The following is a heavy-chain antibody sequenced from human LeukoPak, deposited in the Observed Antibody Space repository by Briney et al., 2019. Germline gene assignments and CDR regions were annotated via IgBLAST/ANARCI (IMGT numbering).Heavy chain of an antibody. J-gene: IGHJ4*02. CDR1: GRSLSDYY. V-gene: IGHV4-34*01. D-gene: IGHD5-12*01. Sequence: NPSETLSLTCAVYGRSLSDYYWTWVRQPPGKGLEWIGEINHGGSTKYNPSLESRVSISIDASKNQFFLKASFMTAADTAVYFCARCGGYDYLDDYWGQGTLVAVSS. CDR2: INHGGST. CDR3: ARCGGYDYLDDY.